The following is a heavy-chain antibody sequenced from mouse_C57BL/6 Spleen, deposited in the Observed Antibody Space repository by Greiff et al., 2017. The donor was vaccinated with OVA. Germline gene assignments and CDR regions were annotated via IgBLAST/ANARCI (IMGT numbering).Heavy chain of an antibody. CDR2: IDPEDGDT. J-gene: IGHJ3*01. D-gene: IGHD1-1*01. CDR1: GFNIKDYY. Sequence: EVKLQESGAELVRPGASVKLSCTASGFNIKDYYMHWVKQRPEQGLEWIGRIDPEDGDTEYAPKFQGKATMTADTSSNTAYLQLSSLTSEDTAVYYCTTTTVVAKGAWFAYWGQGTLVTVSA. V-gene: IGHV14-1*01. CDR3: TTTTVVAKGAWFAY.